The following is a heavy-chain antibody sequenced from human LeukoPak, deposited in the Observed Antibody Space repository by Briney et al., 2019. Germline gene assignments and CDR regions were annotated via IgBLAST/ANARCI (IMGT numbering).Heavy chain of an antibody. CDR3: AKDWDYDSSGYLDY. V-gene: IGHV3-9*01. J-gene: IGHJ4*02. D-gene: IGHD3-22*01. Sequence: GGSLRLSCAASGFTFDDYAMPWVRQAPGKGLEWVSGISWNSGSIGYADSVKGRFTISRDNAKNSLYLQMNSLRAEDTALYYCAKDWDYDSSGYLDYWGQGTLATVSS. CDR2: ISWNSGSI. CDR1: GFTFDDYA.